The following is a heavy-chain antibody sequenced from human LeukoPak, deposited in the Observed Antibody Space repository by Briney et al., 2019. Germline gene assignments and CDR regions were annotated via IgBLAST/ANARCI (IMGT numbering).Heavy chain of an antibody. CDR1: GFTFSNYW. Sequence: GGSLRLSCAASGFTFSNYWMHWVRQAPGKGLVRVSRINPDGSTTTYADSVKGRFTISRDNAKNTLYLQMNSLRAEDTAFYYCVRALNGADDYWGQGTLVTVSS. CDR2: INPDGSTT. CDR3: VRALNGADDY. V-gene: IGHV3-74*01. J-gene: IGHJ4*02. D-gene: IGHD3-9*01.